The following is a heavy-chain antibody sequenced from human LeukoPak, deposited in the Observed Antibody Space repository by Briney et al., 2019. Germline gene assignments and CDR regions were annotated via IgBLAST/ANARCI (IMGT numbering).Heavy chain of an antibody. J-gene: IGHJ4*02. V-gene: IGHV3-7*01. Sequence: PGGSLRLSCAASRFTLSTYWMSWVRQAPGKGLEWVAHMKQDGSQEYYVDSVKGRFTISRDSAKNSLYLQMNSLRAEDTAVYYCARGVPYDSWSGPHYSDYWGQGTLVTVSS. CDR3: ARGVPYDSWSGPHYSDY. CDR1: RFTLSTYW. D-gene: IGHD3-3*01. CDR2: MKQDGSQE.